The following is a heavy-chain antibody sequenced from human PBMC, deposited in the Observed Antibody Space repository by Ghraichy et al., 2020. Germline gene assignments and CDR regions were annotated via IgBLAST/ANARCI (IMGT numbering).Heavy chain of an antibody. V-gene: IGHV3-23*01. Sequence: GSLRLSCAASGFTFSSYAMSWVRQAPGKGLEWVSAISGSGGSTYYADSVKGRFTISRDNSKNTLYLQMNSLRAEDTAVYYCAKGYGSGSSGGRYFQHWGQGTLVTVSS. CDR3: AKGYGSGSSGGRYFQH. D-gene: IGHD3-10*01. CDR2: ISGSGGST. CDR1: GFTFSSYA. J-gene: IGHJ1*01.